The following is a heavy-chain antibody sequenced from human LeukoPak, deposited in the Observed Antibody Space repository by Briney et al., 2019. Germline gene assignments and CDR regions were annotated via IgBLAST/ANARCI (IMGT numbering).Heavy chain of an antibody. V-gene: IGHV4-61*01. CDR2: IYYSGST. CDR3: AREEADPEYYFDY. J-gene: IGHJ4*02. Sequence: SETLSLTCTVSGGSISSSSYYWGWIRQPPGKGLEWIGYIYYSGSTNYNPSLKSRVTISVDTSKNQFSLKLSSVTAADTAVYYCAREEADPEYYFDYWGQGTLVTVSS. CDR1: GGSISSSSYY.